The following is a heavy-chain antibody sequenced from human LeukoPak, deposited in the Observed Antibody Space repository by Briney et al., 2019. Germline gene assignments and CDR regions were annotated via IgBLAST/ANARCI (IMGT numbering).Heavy chain of an antibody. Sequence: GESLKISCKASGYSFTNYWIVWVRQMPGKGLEWMGIIYSGDSGTRYSPSFQGQVTISADKSISTAYLQWSSLKASDTAMYYCARLADTMVRGVITHFDYWGQGTLVTVSS. D-gene: IGHD3-10*01. CDR1: GYSFTNYW. CDR2: IYSGDSGT. V-gene: IGHV5-51*01. J-gene: IGHJ4*02. CDR3: ARLADTMVRGVITHFDY.